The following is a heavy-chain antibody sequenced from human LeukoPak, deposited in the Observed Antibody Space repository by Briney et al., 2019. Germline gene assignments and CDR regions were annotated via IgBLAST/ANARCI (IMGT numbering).Heavy chain of an antibody. D-gene: IGHD1-26*01. CDR1: GGSISSYY. CDR3: ARRSVGSSHFDY. Sequence: SETLSLTCTVSGGSISSYYWSWIRQPPGKGLEWIGYLYYSGSTNYNPSLKSRVTISVDTSKNQFSLKLSSVTAADTAVYYCARRSVGSSHFDYWGQGTLVTVSS. V-gene: IGHV4-59*12. J-gene: IGHJ4*02. CDR2: LYYSGST.